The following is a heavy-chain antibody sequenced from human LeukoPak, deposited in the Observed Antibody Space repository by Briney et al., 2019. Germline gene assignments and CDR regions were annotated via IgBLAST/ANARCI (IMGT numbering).Heavy chain of an antibody. CDR3: ARYPRSRYYFDY. Sequence: ASVKVSCKASGYTFTSYDINWVRQATGQGLERMGWMNPNSGNTGYAQKFQGRVTITRNTSISTAYMELSSLRSEDTAVYYCARYPRSRYYFDYWGQGTLVTVSS. CDR2: MNPNSGNT. J-gene: IGHJ4*02. V-gene: IGHV1-8*03. CDR1: GYTFTSYD.